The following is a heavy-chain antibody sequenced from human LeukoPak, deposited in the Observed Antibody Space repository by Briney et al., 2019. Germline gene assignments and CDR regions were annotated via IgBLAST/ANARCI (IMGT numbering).Heavy chain of an antibody. CDR1: EFIFSSYS. Sequence: PGGSLRLSCAASEFIFSSYSMNWVRQAPGKGLEWVSSIGGSSTSIYYAGSVKGRFTISRDNAKNSLYLQMNSLRAEDTAVYYCAKDWYSYCSGGSCYSDYWGQGTLVTVSS. V-gene: IGHV3-21*01. CDR2: IGGSSTSI. CDR3: AKDWYSYCSGGSCYSDY. J-gene: IGHJ4*02. D-gene: IGHD2-15*01.